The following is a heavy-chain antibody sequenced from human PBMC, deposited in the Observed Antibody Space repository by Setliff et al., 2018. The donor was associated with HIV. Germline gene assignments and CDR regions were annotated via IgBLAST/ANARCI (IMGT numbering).Heavy chain of an antibody. Sequence: ASVKVSCKASGYTFTSYGISWVRQAPGQGLEWMGWISAYNGNTNYAQKLQGRVTMTTDTSTSTAYMELSSLRSEETAVYYCATLPPPLGVVYYYYMDVWGKGTTVTVSS. J-gene: IGHJ6*03. CDR1: GYTFTSYG. CDR2: ISAYNGNT. D-gene: IGHD2-21*01. V-gene: IGHV1-18*01. CDR3: ATLPPPLGVVYYYYMDV.